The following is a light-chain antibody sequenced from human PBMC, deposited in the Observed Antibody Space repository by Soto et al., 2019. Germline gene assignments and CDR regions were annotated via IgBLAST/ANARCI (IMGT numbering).Light chain of an antibody. J-gene: IGKJ1*01. CDR3: QQSYSSHPT. Sequence: DIQMTQSPSSLSASVGDRVTITCRASQSISSYLNWYQQKPGKAPKLLIYAASSLQSGVPSSFRCSGSGTDFTLTISSLQPEDFATYNCQQSYSSHPTFGQGTKVEIK. V-gene: IGKV1-39*01. CDR2: AAS. CDR1: QSISSY.